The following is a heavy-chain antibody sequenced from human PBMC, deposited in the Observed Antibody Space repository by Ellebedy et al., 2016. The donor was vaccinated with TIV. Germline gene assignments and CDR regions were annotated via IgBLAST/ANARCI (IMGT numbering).Heavy chain of an antibody. CDR1: GYTFTSYG. V-gene: IGHV1-69*04. CDR3: ARDLDYYDSSGYFDY. CDR2: IIPILGIA. J-gene: IGHJ4*02. Sequence: SVKVSCXASGYTFTSYGISWVRQAPGQGLEWMGRIIPILGIANYAQKFQGRVTITADKSTSTAYMELSSLRSEDTAVYYCARDLDYYDSSGYFDYWGQGTLVTVSS. D-gene: IGHD3-22*01.